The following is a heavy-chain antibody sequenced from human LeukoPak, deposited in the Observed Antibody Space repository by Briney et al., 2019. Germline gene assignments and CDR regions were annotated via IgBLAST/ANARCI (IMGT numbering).Heavy chain of an antibody. CDR3: AGWGSGWYYFDY. D-gene: IGHD6-19*01. CDR1: CGSFSGYY. Sequence: SETLSLTCAVYCGSFSGYYWSWIRQPPGKGLEWIGEINHSGSTNYNPSLKSRVTISVDTSKDQFSLKLSSVTAADTAVYYCAGWGSGWYYFDYWGQGTLVTVSS. V-gene: IGHV4-34*01. CDR2: INHSGST. J-gene: IGHJ4*02.